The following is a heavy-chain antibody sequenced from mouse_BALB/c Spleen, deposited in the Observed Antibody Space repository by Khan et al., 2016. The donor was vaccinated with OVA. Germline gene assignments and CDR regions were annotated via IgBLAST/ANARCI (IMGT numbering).Heavy chain of an antibody. Sequence: EVQLQESGPGLVKPSQSLSLTCTVTGYSITSGYAWNWIRQFPGNKLEWMGYIGYSGSTSYNPSLRSRISITRDTSKNQFILQLNSVTTEDTATYYCARKNYYGYAMDYWGQGTSVTVSS. CDR1: GYSITSGYA. J-gene: IGHJ4*01. V-gene: IGHV3-2*02. CDR2: IGYSGST. D-gene: IGHD1-1*01. CDR3: ARKNYYGYAMDY.